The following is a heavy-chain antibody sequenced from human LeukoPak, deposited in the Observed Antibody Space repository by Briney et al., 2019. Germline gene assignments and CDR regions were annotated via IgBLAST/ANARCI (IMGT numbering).Heavy chain of an antibody. CDR2: IWYDGSNK. J-gene: IGHJ4*02. CDR1: GITLRGYG. CDR3: AREYYYGSDGGYYFDY. D-gene: IGHD3-10*01. Sequence: QPGRSLRLSCAASGITLRGYGMHWVRQAPGKGLEWVAVIWYDGSNKDYADSVKGRFTISRDNPENTLYLQMNSLRAEDTAVYYCAREYYYGSDGGYYFDYWGQGTLVTVSS. V-gene: IGHV3-33*01.